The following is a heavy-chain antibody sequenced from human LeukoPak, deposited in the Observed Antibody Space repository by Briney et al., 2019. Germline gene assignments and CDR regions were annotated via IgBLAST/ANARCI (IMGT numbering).Heavy chain of an antibody. CDR2: IWYDGSNK. CDR1: GFTFSSYG. V-gene: IGHV3-33*06. CDR3: AKEYCSSTSCQHYYYYYMDV. Sequence: GGSLRLSCAASGFTFSSYGMHWVRQAPGKGLEWVAVIWYDGSNKYYADSVKGRFTISRDNSKNTLYLQMNSLRAEDMAVYYCAKEYCSSTSCQHYYYYYMDVWGKGTTVTVSS. D-gene: IGHD2-2*01. J-gene: IGHJ6*03.